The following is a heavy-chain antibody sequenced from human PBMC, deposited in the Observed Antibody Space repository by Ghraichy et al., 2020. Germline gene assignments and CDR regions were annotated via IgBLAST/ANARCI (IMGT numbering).Heavy chain of an antibody. Sequence: LSLTCAASGFTFSSYDMHWVRQATGKGLEWVSAIGTAGDPYYPGSVKGRFTISRENAKNSLYLQMNSLRAGDTAVYYCARALGCSGGSCYPYYYYGMDVWGQGTTVTVSS. CDR1: GFTFSSYD. D-gene: IGHD2-15*01. J-gene: IGHJ6*02. CDR2: IGTAGDP. CDR3: ARALGCSGGSCYPYYYYGMDV. V-gene: IGHV3-13*05.